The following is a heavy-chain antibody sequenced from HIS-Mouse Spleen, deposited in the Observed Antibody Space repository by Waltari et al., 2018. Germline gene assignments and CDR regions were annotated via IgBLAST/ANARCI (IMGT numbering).Heavy chain of an antibody. CDR2: ISYDGRNK. CDR3: ARASVVGSGHFDY. V-gene: IGHV3-30*04. J-gene: IGHJ4*02. D-gene: IGHD6-19*01. Sequence: QVQLVESVGGVVQPGRSLRLSCAASAFTFRSYAMHWFAQAPGKGLEWVAVISYDGRNKYYADSVKGRFTISRDNSKNTLYLQMNSLRAEDTAVYYCARASVVGSGHFDYWGQGTLVTVSS. CDR1: AFTFRSYA.